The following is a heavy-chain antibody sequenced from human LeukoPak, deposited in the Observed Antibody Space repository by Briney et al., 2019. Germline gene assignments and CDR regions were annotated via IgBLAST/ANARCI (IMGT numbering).Heavy chain of an antibody. Sequence: GGSLRLSCAASGFTVTTSSMNWVRQAPGKGLEWVSVISTGDEIHYAESVKGRFTISRDSSSNTLSLHMNSLRVEDTAIYYCVTSQGPGNHWFDPWGQGTLVTVSS. CDR1: GFTVTTSS. CDR3: VTSQGPGNHWFDP. CDR2: ISTGDEI. J-gene: IGHJ5*02. V-gene: IGHV3-53*01.